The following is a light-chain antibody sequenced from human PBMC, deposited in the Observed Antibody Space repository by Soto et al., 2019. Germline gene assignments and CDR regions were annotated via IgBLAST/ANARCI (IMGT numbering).Light chain of an antibody. J-gene: IGKJ2*01. V-gene: IGKV2-28*01. CDR3: VQALQTPYT. CDR1: QSLLHSNGYNY. CDR2: LGS. Sequence: DIVMTQSPLSLPVTPGEPASISCRSSQSLLHSNGYNYLDWYLQKPGQSPQLLIYLGSNRAYEVPDRFRGSGSGTNLTLKISRVEAENVGVYYCVQALQTPYTFGQGTKLEIK.